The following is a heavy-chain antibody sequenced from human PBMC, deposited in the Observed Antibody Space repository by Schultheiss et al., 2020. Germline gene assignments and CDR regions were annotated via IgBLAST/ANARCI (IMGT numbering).Heavy chain of an antibody. CDR1: GGSISSYY. J-gene: IGHJ5*01. D-gene: IGHD2-8*02. Sequence: SETLSLTCTVSGGSISSYYWSWIRQPPGKGLEWIGRIYTSGSTNYNPSLKSRVTISVDTSKNQFSLKLRSVTSADTAVYYCASLRLGPTGRENWFDSWGQGTLVTVSS. V-gene: IGHV4-4*08. CDR3: ASLRLGPTGRENWFDS. CDR2: IYTSGST.